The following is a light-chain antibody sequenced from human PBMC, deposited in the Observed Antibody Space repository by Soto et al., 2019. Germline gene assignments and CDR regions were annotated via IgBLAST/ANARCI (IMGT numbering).Light chain of an antibody. Sequence: SVVTPPASVSGSIGQSVVFSCTGTSRDVGAYDYVSWYQQHPDKAPKLMIYEVSYRPSGVSNRFSGSKSVNTATLTISGLQAEDEADYYCSSYTTSSTRVFGTGTKVTVL. V-gene: IGLV2-14*03. CDR3: SSYTTSSTRV. CDR1: SRDVGAYDY. J-gene: IGLJ1*01. CDR2: EVS.